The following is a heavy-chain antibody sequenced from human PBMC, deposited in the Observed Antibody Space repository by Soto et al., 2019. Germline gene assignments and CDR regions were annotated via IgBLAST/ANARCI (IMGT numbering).Heavy chain of an antibody. CDR3: AKRDSGRTLMFDY. V-gene: IGHV3-23*01. CDR2: VSASGLNT. J-gene: IGHJ4*02. Sequence: GGSLRLSCAASGFTFSTYAMAWVRQAPGKGLEWVSGVSASGLNTDYADPVKGRFYISRDNSKNTLYLQIESLRAEDTAVYYCAKRDSGRTLMFDYWGQGTLVTVSS. D-gene: IGHD6-19*01. CDR1: GFTFSTYA.